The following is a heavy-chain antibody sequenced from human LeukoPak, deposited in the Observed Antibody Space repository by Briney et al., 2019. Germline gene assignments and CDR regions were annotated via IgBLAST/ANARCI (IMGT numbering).Heavy chain of an antibody. CDR1: GFTFNNYG. V-gene: IGHV3-30*02. D-gene: IGHD1-26*01. Sequence: PGGSLRLSCAASGFTFNNYGMHWVRQAPGKGLEWVTFIGYDGSNKYYADSVKGRFTISRDNAKNSLYLQMNSLRAEDTALYYCASGGIYYGAAFDFWGQGSLVTVS. J-gene: IGHJ4*02. CDR3: ASGGIYYGAAFDF. CDR2: IGYDGSNK.